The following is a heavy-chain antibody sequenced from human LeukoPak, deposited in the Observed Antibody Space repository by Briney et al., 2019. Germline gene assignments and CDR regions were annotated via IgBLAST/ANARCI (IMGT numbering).Heavy chain of an antibody. CDR1: GFTVDDYA. J-gene: IGHJ4*02. CDR2: ISWNSASV. V-gene: IGHV3-9*01. D-gene: IGHD3-10*01. CDR3: AKAKYDYGSGSYSPFDN. Sequence: GRSLRLSCAASGFTVDDYAMHWVRQCPGKALEWVSYISWNSASVGYADSVKGRFTISRDSAKNSLYLQMNSLTPEDTALYYCAKAKYDYGSGSYSPFDNWGQGIRVTVSS.